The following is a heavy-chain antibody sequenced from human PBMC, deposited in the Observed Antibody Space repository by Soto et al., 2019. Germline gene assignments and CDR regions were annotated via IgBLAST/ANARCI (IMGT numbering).Heavy chain of an antibody. Sequence: ASLKISCTTSGDTFSSYGISCVRHAPEQGLWGMGWISAYNGNTNYAQKLQGRVTMATDTSTSTAYMELRSLRSDDTAVYYCARDCGYYDSSGYPQFNWFAPWGQGTLVTGSP. J-gene: IGHJ5*02. CDR3: ARDCGYYDSSGYPQFNWFAP. CDR1: GDTFSSYG. V-gene: IGHV1-18*01. D-gene: IGHD3-22*01. CDR2: ISAYNGNT.